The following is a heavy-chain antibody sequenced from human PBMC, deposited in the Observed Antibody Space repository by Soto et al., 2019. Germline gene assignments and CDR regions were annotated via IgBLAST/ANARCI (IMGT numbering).Heavy chain of an antibody. CDR2: ISGTGGNT. V-gene: IGHV3-23*01. Sequence: VGSLRLSCAASGFTFSSYAMTWVRQAPGKGLEWVSTISGTGGNTYYADSVKGRFTISRDNSKNTVYLQMNSLRVEDTAVYYCVKAVYLLDFDYWGQGTLVTVSS. D-gene: IGHD1-20*01. CDR3: VKAVYLLDFDY. J-gene: IGHJ4*02. CDR1: GFTFSSYA.